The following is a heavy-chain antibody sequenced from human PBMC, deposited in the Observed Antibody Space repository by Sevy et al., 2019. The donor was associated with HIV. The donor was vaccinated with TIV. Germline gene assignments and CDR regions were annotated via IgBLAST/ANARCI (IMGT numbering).Heavy chain of an antibody. CDR3: ASPPHYYDSSGYYYDFDY. J-gene: IGHJ4*02. Sequence: GGSLRLSCAASGFTFSSYAMHWVRQAPGKGLERVAVISYDGSNKYYADSVKGRFTISRDNSKNTLYLQMNSLRAEDTAVYYCASPPHYYDSSGYYYDFDYWGQGTLVTVSS. CDR1: GFTFSSYA. V-gene: IGHV3-30*04. D-gene: IGHD3-22*01. CDR2: ISYDGSNK.